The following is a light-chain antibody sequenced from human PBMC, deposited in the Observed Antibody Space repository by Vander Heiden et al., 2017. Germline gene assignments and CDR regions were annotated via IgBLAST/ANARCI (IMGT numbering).Light chain of an antibody. CDR3: QSYDSSLSGPYVV. J-gene: IGLJ2*01. V-gene: IGLV1-40*01. CDR1: SSNIGAGYD. CDR2: GNS. Sequence: QSVLTQPPSVSGPPGQRVTISCTGSSSNIGAGYDVHWYQQLPGTAPKLLIYGNSNRPSGVPDRFSGSKSGTSASLAITGLQAEDEADYYCQSYDSSLSGPYVVFGGGTKLTVL.